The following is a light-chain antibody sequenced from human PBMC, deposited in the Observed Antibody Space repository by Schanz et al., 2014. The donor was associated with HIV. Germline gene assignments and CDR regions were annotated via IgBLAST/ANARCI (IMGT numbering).Light chain of an antibody. Sequence: QSVLTQPASVSGSPGQSITISCTGFSSDIGRHHLVSWYQHHPGKAPKLLILEGSERPSGISSRFSGSKSANTASLTISGLQAEDEADFYCSAYAGSNNFWVFGGGTKLTVL. J-gene: IGLJ3*02. V-gene: IGLV2-23*01. CDR3: SAYAGSNNFWV. CDR2: EGS. CDR1: SSDIGRHHL.